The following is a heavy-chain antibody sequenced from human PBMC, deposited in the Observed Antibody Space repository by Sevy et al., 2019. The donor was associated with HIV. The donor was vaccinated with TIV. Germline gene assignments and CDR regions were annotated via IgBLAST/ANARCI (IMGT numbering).Heavy chain of an antibody. CDR2: IYYSGST. J-gene: IGHJ5*02. CDR3: ARGSIVVVTATASLSWFDP. Sequence: SETLSLTCTVSGGSISSGDYYWSWIRQPPGKGLEWIGYIYYSGSTYYNPSLKSRVTISVDTSKNQFSLKLSSVTAADTAVCYCARGSIVVVTATASLSWFDPWGQGTLVTVSS. D-gene: IGHD2-21*02. V-gene: IGHV4-30-4*01. CDR1: GGSISSGDYY.